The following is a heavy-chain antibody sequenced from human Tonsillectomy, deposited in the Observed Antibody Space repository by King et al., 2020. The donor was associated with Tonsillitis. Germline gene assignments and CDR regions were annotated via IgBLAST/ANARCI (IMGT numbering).Heavy chain of an antibody. V-gene: IGHV3-9*01. Sequence: VQLVESGGGLVQPGRSLRLSCEASGFKFDDFAMHWVRQAPGKGLEWVAGISWDSGSVEYADSVKGRFVMSRDNAKKSLNLQMNSLRPGDTALYYCTKGARSVVPAASDYWGQGTLVTVSS. CDR2: ISWDSGSV. CDR3: TKGARSVVPAASDY. J-gene: IGHJ4*02. CDR1: GFKFDDFA. D-gene: IGHD2-2*01.